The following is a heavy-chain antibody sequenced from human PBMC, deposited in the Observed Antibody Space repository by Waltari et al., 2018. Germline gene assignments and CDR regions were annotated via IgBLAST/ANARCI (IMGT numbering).Heavy chain of an antibody. CDR1: GFTFDDYA. V-gene: IGHV3-9*01. J-gene: IGHJ4*02. CDR2: ISWNSGSI. Sequence: RSLRLSCAASGFTFDDYAMPWVRQAPGKGLEWVSGISWNSGSIGYADSVKGRFTISRDNAKNSLYLQMNSLRAEDTALYYCAKDIEGSGSYYNSSLGYWGQGTLVTVSS. CDR3: AKDIEGSGSYYNSSLGY. D-gene: IGHD3-10*01.